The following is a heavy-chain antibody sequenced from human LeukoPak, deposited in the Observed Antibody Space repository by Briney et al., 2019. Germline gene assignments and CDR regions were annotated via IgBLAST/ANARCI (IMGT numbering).Heavy chain of an antibody. CDR1: GGSISSHY. CDR3: ARGGGFGSGYLL. Sequence: PSETLSLTCTVSGGSISSHYWSWIRQPPGKGLEWIGYIYYSGSTNYNPSLKSRVTISVDTSKNQFSLKLSSVTAADTAVYYCARGGGFGSGYLLWGQGTLVTVSS. J-gene: IGHJ4*02. V-gene: IGHV4-59*11. CDR2: IYYSGST. D-gene: IGHD3-22*01.